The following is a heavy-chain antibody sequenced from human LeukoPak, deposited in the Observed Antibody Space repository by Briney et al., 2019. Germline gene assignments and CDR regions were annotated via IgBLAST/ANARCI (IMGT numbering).Heavy chain of an antibody. D-gene: IGHD2-15*01. CDR1: GGSISSSSYY. CDR2: IYYTGST. V-gene: IGHV4-39*01. CDR3: ARQYSRYLQH. J-gene: IGHJ1*01. Sequence: SETLSLTCTVSGGSISSSSYYWGWIRQPPGKGLEWIGSIYYTGSTYYNPSLKSRVTISVDTSKNQFSLKLSSVTAADTAVYYCARQYSRYLQHWGQGTPVTVSS.